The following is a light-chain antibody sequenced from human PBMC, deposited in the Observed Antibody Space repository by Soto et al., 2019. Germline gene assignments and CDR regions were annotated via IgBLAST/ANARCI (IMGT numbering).Light chain of an antibody. CDR2: DAS. CDR3: QQYDNVPLT. Sequence: DVPMTQSPSSLSASVGDRVTITCQASHDISDYLNWYQYKPGEAPKLLIYDASKLEAGLPSRFSGRRSGTDFTFSISSLQTEDIATYYCQQYDNVPLTFGGGTKVEIK. V-gene: IGKV1-33*01. J-gene: IGKJ4*01. CDR1: HDISDY.